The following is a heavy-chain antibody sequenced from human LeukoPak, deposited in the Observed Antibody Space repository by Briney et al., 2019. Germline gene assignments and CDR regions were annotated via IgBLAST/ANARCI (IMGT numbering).Heavy chain of an antibody. Sequence: PGGSLRLSCAASGFTFSSYWMSWVRQAPGKGLEWVANIKQDGSEKYYVDSVKGRFTISRDNAKNSLYLQMNSLRAEDTAVYYCARVGDLRIWFGELLGPFDYWGQGTLVTVSS. CDR2: IKQDGSEK. D-gene: IGHD3-10*01. J-gene: IGHJ4*02. V-gene: IGHV3-7*01. CDR1: GFTFSSYW. CDR3: ARVGDLRIWFGELLGPFDY.